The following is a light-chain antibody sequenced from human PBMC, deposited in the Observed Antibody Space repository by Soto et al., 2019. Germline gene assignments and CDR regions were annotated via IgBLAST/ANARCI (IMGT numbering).Light chain of an antibody. V-gene: IGKV1-39*01. CDR3: QQSDSSPYT. CDR1: QDINKY. Sequence: DIQMPQSPSSLSAAVRDSVTITCRASQDINKYLNWYHQTPGKAPKLLVFATSALHNGVPSRFSGSRSGTECSLTITRLQPEDCATYYCQQSDSSPYTFGQGTKRDIK. J-gene: IGKJ2*01. CDR2: ATS.